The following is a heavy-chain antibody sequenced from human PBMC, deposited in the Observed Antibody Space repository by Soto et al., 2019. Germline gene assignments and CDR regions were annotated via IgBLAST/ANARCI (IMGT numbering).Heavy chain of an antibody. V-gene: IGHV4-31*03. Sequence: QVQLQESGPGLVKPSQTLSLTCTVSGDSISRNGYFWTWIRQHPGKGLEWIGYIYYSGSSYYNPPIKSRVIISVVTSKIHFSLNLTAVTAADTAVYYCARGTMLRGPGYYYAIDVWGQGTTVTVSS. CDR3: ARGTMLRGPGYYYAIDV. CDR2: IYYSGSS. J-gene: IGHJ6*02. D-gene: IGHD3-10*01. CDR1: GDSISRNGYF.